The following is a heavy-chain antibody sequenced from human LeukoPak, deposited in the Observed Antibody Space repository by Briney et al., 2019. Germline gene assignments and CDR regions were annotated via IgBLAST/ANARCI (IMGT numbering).Heavy chain of an antibody. Sequence: SQTLSLTCTVSGGSISSGGYYWSWIRQPPGKGLEWIGYIYHSGSTNYNPSLKSRVTISVDTSKNQFSLKLSSVTAADTAVYYCARCLPDDAFDIWGQGTMVTVSS. CDR3: ARCLPDDAFDI. J-gene: IGHJ3*02. D-gene: IGHD5/OR15-5a*01. CDR1: GGSISSGGYY. CDR2: IYHSGST. V-gene: IGHV4-30-2*01.